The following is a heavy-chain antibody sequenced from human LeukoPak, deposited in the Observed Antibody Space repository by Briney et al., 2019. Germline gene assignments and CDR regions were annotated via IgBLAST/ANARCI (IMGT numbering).Heavy chain of an antibody. J-gene: IGHJ3*02. CDR1: GGSISSRNYY. CDR2: IYSSGST. D-gene: IGHD3-10*01. V-gene: IGHV4-39*01. Sequence: PSETLSLTCTVSGGSISSRNYYWGWIRHPPGKGLEWIGCIYSSGSTYYNPSLMSRVTISVDTSKSQFSLKLSSVTAADTAVYYCARLGGSGDTFDIWGQGTMVTVSS. CDR3: ARLGGSGDTFDI.